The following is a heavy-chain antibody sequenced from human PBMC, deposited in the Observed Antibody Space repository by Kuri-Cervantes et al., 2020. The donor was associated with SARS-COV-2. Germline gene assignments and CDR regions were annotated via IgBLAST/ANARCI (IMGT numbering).Heavy chain of an antibody. CDR2: IIPIFGTA. D-gene: IGHD6-6*01. Sequence: SVKVSRKASGVNLSSYAIAWVRQAPGQGLEWMGGIIPIFGTANYAQKFQGRVTITTDESTSTAYMELSSLRSEDTAVYYCARVKDGSSSYFDYWGQGTLVTVSS. CDR3: ARVKDGSSSYFDY. J-gene: IGHJ4*02. CDR1: GVNLSSYA. V-gene: IGHV1-69*05.